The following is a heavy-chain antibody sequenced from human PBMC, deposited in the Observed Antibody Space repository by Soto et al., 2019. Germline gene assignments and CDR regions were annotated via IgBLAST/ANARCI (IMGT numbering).Heavy chain of an antibody. CDR3: AAPYSTGHRLLGY. J-gene: IGHJ4*02. CDR1: GFTFSDYS. CDR2: ISSSSTFT. V-gene: IGHV3-21*01. D-gene: IGHD6-19*01. Sequence: NPGGSLRLSCVASGFTFSDYSVSWVRQAPGKGLEWLSSISSSSTFTHYADSVKGRFTISRDNAKNSLYLQMNSPRAEDTAVYYCAAPYSTGHRLLGYWGQGTLVTVSS.